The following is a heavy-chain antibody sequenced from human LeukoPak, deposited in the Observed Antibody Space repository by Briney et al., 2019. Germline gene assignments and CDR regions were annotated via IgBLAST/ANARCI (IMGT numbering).Heavy chain of an antibody. D-gene: IGHD1-26*01. CDR2: MNPNSGNT. CDR3: TRRVGAPGHFDF. CDR1: GYTFTSYN. J-gene: IGHJ4*02. V-gene: IGHV1-8*01. Sequence: ASVKVSCKTSGYTFTSYNINWVRQATGQGLEWMGWMNPNSGNTDSAQKFQGRVTMTRDTSINTAYMELTSLRSEDTAVYYCTRRVGAPGHFDFWGQGTLVTVSS.